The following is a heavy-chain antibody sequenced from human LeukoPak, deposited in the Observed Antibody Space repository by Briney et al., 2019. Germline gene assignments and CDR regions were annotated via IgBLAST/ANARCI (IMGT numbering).Heavy chain of an antibody. V-gene: IGHV3-15*01. J-gene: IGHJ3*02. D-gene: IGHD2-2*01. CDR2: IKSKTDGGTT. CDR3: TTAKYQLLNDAFDI. Sequence: GGSLRLSCAASGFTFSNAWMSWVRQAPGKGLEWVGRIKSKTDGGTTDYAAPVKGRFTISRDDSKNTLYLQMNSLKTEDTAVYYCTTAKYQLLNDAFDIWGQGTMVTVSS. CDR1: GFTFSNAW.